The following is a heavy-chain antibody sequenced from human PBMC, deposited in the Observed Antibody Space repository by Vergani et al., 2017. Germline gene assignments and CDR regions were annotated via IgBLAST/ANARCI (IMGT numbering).Heavy chain of an antibody. CDR2: INHSGST. CDR1: GGSFSGYY. V-gene: IGHV4-34*02. J-gene: IGHJ4*02. Sequence: QVHLQQRGAGLLKPSETLSLTCAVYGGSFSGYYWSWIRQPPGKGLEWIGEINHSGSTNYNPSLKSRVTISVDTSKNQFSLKLSSVTAADTAVYYCARAPFFTMVRGIGRNYFDYWGQGTLVTVSS. CDR3: ARAPFFTMVRGIGRNYFDY. D-gene: IGHD3-10*01.